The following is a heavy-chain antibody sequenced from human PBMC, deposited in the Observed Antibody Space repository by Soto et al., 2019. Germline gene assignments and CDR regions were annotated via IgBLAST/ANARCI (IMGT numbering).Heavy chain of an antibody. Sequence: ASVKVSCKASGYTFTNYDINWVRQAPGQGLEWMGWISAYNGDTNYAQKLQGRVTMTTDTSTSTAYMELRSLRSDDTAVYYCARSGLPDPVVVVGHTPFDPWGQGTLVTVSS. CDR1: GYTFTNYD. J-gene: IGHJ5*02. V-gene: IGHV1-18*01. CDR3: ARSGLPDPVVVVGHTPFDP. D-gene: IGHD2-15*01. CDR2: ISAYNGDT.